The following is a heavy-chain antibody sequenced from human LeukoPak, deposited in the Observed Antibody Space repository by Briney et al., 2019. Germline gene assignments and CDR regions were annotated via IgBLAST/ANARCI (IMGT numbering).Heavy chain of an antibody. J-gene: IGHJ4*02. CDR2: ISAYNGNT. CDR1: GGTFSSYA. D-gene: IGHD5-24*01. Sequence: GSSVKVSCKASGGTFSSYAISWVRQAPGQGLEWMGWISAYNGNTNYAQKLQGRVTMTTDTSTSTAYMELRSLRSDDTAVYYCARKGGGYNKFDYWGQGTLVTVSS. V-gene: IGHV1-18*01. CDR3: ARKGGGYNKFDY.